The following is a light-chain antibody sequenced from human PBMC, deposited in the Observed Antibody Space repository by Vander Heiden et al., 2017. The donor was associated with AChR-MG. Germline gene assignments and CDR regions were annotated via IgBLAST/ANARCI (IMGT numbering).Light chain of an antibody. CDR3: ASYTSSSTLV. V-gene: IGLV2-14*03. Sequence: QSALTQPASVSGSPGQSITISCTGTSSDVGGYNYVSWYQQHPGKAPKLLISDVNSRPSGVSDRFSGSKSGNTASLTISALQAEDEAHYYCASYTSSSTLVFGGGTKLTVL. J-gene: IGLJ2*01. CDR2: DVN. CDR1: SSDVGGYNY.